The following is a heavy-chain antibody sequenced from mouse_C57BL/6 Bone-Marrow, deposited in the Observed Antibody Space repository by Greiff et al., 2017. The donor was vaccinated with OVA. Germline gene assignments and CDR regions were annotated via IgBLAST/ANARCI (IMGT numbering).Heavy chain of an antibody. CDR3: ARNYGSKGNYYVYY. CDR2: INPGSGGT. J-gene: IGHJ2*01. V-gene: IGHV1-54*01. CDR1: GYAFTNYL. D-gene: IGHD1-1*01. Sequence: VQLQESGAELVRPGTSVKVSCKASGYAFTNYLIEWVKQRPGQGLEWIGVINPGSGGTNYNEKFKGKATLTADKSSSTAYMQLSSLTSEDSAVYFCARNYGSKGNYYVYYGGQGTTLTVSS.